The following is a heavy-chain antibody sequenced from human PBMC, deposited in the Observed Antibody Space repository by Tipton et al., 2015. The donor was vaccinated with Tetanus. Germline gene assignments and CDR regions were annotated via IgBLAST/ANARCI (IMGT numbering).Heavy chain of an antibody. V-gene: IGHV4-34*01. CDR1: GGSFSAYY. CDR3: ARGGSYSYGPRCFVL. D-gene: IGHD5-18*01. CDR2: INHSGST. J-gene: IGHJ2*01. Sequence: TLSLTCAVYGGSFSAYYWSWIRQSPGKGLEWIGEINHSGSTTYSPSFKSRVTISVDTPENQFSLKLTSLTVADTAVYYYARGGSYSYGPRCFVLWGRGPLVTVSS.